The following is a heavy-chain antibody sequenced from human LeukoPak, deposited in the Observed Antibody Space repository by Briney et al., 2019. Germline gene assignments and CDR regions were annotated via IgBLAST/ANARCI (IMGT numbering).Heavy chain of an antibody. CDR2: ISSSSSYI. D-gene: IGHD2-21*02. Sequence: GGSLRRYCAASGFTFSSYSMNRVRQAPGNGLEWGSSISSSSSYIYYADSVKGRFTISRDNAKNSLYLQMNSLRAEDTAVYYCARDVVGLAYCGGDCYYAPYYFDYWGQGTLVTVSS. CDR3: ARDVVGLAYCGGDCYYAPYYFDY. V-gene: IGHV3-21*01. CDR1: GFTFSSYS. J-gene: IGHJ4*02.